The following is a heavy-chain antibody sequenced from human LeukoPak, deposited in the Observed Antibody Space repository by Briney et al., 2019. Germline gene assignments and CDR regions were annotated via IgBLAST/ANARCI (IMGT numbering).Heavy chain of an antibody. CDR1: GFIFSDYS. Sequence: GGSLRLSCEASGFIFSDYSMNWVRQAPGKGLEWIAYIRGSSTDITYADSVKGRFTISRDNSKNTLYLQMNSLRAEDTAVYYCARDRLGNFDYWGQGTLVTVSS. J-gene: IGHJ4*02. CDR2: IRGSSTDI. V-gene: IGHV3-21*05. D-gene: IGHD5-12*01. CDR3: ARDRLGNFDY.